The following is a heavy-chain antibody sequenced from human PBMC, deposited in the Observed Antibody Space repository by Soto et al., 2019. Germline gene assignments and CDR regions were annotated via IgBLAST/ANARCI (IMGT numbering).Heavy chain of an antibody. V-gene: IGHV3-33*01. Sequence: QVQLVESGGGVVQPGRSLRLSCAASGFTFSSYGMHWVRQAPGKGLEWVAVIWYDGSNKYYADSVKGRFTISRDNSKNTLYLQMNSVRAEDTAVYYCARGLYHWYFDLGGRGTLVTVSS. CDR1: GFTFSSYG. CDR2: IWYDGSNK. J-gene: IGHJ2*01. CDR3: ARGLYHWYFDL.